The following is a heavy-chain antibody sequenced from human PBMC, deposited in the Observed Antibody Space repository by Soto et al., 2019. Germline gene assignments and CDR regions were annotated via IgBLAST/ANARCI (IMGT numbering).Heavy chain of an antibody. CDR3: ARFALLHNPAADF. CDR2: ISEHNGDT. V-gene: IGHV1-18*04. D-gene: IGHD3-22*01. Sequence: ASVKVSWKASGYAFTTYGLIWVRQAPRQPLDWLGWISEHNGDTSYAQGLQGRVTLNTDTSTSTAYMELVTLISDETAVYFCARFALLHNPAADFWGQGTLVTVTS. J-gene: IGHJ4*02. CDR1: GYAFTTYG.